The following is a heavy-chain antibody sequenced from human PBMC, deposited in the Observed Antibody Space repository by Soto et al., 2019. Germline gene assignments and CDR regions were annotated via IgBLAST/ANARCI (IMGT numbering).Heavy chain of an antibody. J-gene: IGHJ6*02. D-gene: IGHD2-2*01. V-gene: IGHV3-30-3*01. CDR3: ARDFATSSFLYGMDV. CDR1: GFTFSSYA. CDR2: ISYDGSNK. Sequence: GGSLRLSCAASGFTFSSYAMHWVRQAPGKGLEWVAVISYDGSNKYYADSVKGRFTISRDNSKNTLYLQMNSLRAEDTAVYYCARDFATSSFLYGMDVWGQGTTVTVSS.